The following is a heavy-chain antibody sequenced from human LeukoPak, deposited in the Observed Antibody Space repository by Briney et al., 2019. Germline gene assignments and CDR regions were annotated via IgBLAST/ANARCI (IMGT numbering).Heavy chain of an antibody. V-gene: IGHV3-21*01. CDR2: ISSGSSYI. J-gene: IGHJ4*02. CDR3: ARDTDYQTPFDY. D-gene: IGHD4-11*01. Sequence: GGSLRLSCAASGFTFSSYSMNWVRQAPGKGLEWVSSISSGSSYIYYADSVKGRFTISRDNAKNSLYLQMNSLRAEDTAVYFCARDTDYQTPFDYWGQGTLVTVSS. CDR1: GFTFSSYS.